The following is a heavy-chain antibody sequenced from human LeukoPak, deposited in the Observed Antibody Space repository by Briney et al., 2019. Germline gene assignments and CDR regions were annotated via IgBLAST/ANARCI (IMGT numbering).Heavy chain of an antibody. CDR2: IKSKTDGGTT. D-gene: IGHD2-2*02. J-gene: IGHJ3*02. CDR1: GFTSSNAW. CDR3: TTDPIVVVPAAIPGAFDI. Sequence: GGSLRLSCAASGFTSSNAWMSWVRQAPGKGLEWVGRIKSKTDGGTTDYAAPVKVRFPISREDSKNTLYLQMNSLQTEDTAVYYCTTDPIVVVPAAIPGAFDIWGQGTMVTVSS. V-gene: IGHV3-15*01.